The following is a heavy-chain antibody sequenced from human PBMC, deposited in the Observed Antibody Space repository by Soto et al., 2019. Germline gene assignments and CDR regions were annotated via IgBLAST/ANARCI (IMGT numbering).Heavy chain of an antibody. Sequence: ASVKVSCKASGYTFSDYGIGWVRQAPGQGLEWMGWISGYNGNTNYAQKIQGRVTMTRDTSTSTAHMELRSLRSDDTAVYYCARGLGIATGHDYWFQGTLVTVSS. V-gene: IGHV1-18*01. D-gene: IGHD6-13*01. CDR2: ISGYNGNT. CDR1: GYTFSDYG. J-gene: IGHJ4*02. CDR3: ARGLGIATGHDY.